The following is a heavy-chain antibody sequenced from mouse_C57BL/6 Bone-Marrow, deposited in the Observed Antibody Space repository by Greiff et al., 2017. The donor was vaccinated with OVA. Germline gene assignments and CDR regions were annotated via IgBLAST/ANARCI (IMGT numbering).Heavy chain of an antibody. CDR3: ARATTVVAPGFAY. V-gene: IGHV3-6*01. CDR2: ISYDGST. CDR1: GYSITSGYY. J-gene: IGHJ3*01. D-gene: IGHD1-1*01. Sequence: EVQLQESGPGLVKPSQSLSLTCSVTGYSITSGYYWNWIRQFPGNKLEWMGYISYDGSTNYNPSLKNPIPITRDTSKNQFFLNLNSVTTEDTATYYGARATTVVAPGFAYWGQGTLVTVSA.